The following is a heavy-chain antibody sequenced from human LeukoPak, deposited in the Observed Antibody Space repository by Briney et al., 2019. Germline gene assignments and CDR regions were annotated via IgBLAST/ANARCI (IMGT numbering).Heavy chain of an antibody. V-gene: IGHV3-66*01. D-gene: IGHD1-26*01. J-gene: IGHJ4*02. CDR3: ARRVGANFFDY. CDR2: IYSGGST. CDR1: GFTVSSNY. Sequence: GGSLRLSCAASGFTVSSNYMSWVRQAPGKGLEWVSVIYSGGSTYYADSVKGRFTISRDNSKNTLYLQMNSLRAEDTAVYYCARRVGANFFDYWGQGTLVTVSS.